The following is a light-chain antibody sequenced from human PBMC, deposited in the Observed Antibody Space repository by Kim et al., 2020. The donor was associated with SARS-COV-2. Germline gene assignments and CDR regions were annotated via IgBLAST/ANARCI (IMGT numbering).Light chain of an antibody. V-gene: IGLV1-44*01. Sequence: GQRVTTSCSGSSATIGSSTVTWYQQLPGTAPKLLIYSNNHRPSGVPDRFSGSKSGTSASLAISGLQSEDEADYYCAAWDDSLNGVVFGGGTQLTVL. CDR2: SNN. CDR1: SATIGSST. CDR3: AAWDDSLNGVV. J-gene: IGLJ2*01.